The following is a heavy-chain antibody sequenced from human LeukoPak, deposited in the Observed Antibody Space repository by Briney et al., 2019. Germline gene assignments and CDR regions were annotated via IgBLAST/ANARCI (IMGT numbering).Heavy chain of an antibody. D-gene: IGHD3-10*01. CDR3: ARDPRFTMVRGVIDY. CDR1: GGSISSYY. V-gene: IGHV4-59*12. CDR2: IYYSGST. Sequence: SETLSLTCTVSGGSISSYYWSWIRQPPGKGLEWIGYIYYSGSTNYNPSLKSRVTISVDRSKNQFSLKLSSVTAADTAVYYCARDPRFTMVRGVIDYWGQGTLVTVSS. J-gene: IGHJ4*02.